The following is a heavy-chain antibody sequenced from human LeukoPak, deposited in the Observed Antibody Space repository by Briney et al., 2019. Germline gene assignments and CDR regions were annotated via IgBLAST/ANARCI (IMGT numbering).Heavy chain of an antibody. J-gene: IGHJ3*02. D-gene: IGHD3-22*01. CDR1: GGSISSYY. V-gene: IGHV4-4*07. CDR3: ASGRSQYDSSGYYIPSDAFDI. CDR2: IYTSGST. Sequence: SETLSLTCTVSGGSISSYYWSWIRQPAGKGLEWIGRIYTSGSTNYNPSLKSRVTMSVDTSKNQFSLKLSSVTAADTAVYYCASGRSQYDSSGYYIPSDAFDIWGQGTMVTVSS.